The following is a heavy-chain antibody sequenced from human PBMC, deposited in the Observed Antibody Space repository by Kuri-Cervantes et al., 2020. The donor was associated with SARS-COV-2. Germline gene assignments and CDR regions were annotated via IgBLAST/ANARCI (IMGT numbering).Heavy chain of an antibody. CDR3: ARVGVYYMDV. J-gene: IGHJ6*03. CDR1: GGSFSGYY. Sequence: SETLSLTCAVYGGSFSGYYWSWIRQPPGKGLEWIGEINHGGSTNYNPSLKSRVTISVDTSKNQFSLKLSSVTAADTAVYYCARVGVYYMDVWGKGTTVTVSS. D-gene: IGHD3-10*01. V-gene: IGHV4-34*01. CDR2: INHGGST.